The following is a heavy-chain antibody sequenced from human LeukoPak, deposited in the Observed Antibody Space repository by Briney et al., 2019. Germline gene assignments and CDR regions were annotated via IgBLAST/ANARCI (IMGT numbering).Heavy chain of an antibody. V-gene: IGHV1-2*02. D-gene: IGHD2/OR15-2a*01. CDR2: INPNSGGT. CDR3: ARELIDYYYYGMDV. CDR1: GYTFTGYY. J-gene: IGHJ6*02. Sequence: GASVKVPCKASGYTFTGYYMHWVRQAPGQGLEWMGWINPNSGGTNYAQKFQGRVTMTRDTSISTAYMELSRLRSDDTAVYYCARELIDYYYYGMDVWGQGTTVTVSS.